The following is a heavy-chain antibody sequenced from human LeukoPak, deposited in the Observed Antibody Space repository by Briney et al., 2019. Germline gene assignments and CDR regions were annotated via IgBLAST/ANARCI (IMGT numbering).Heavy chain of an antibody. CDR3: ARLVGNSPDY. Sequence: SQTLSLTCAISGDXVSSDSAAWNWIRQSPSRGLEWLGRTYYRSKWKSDYAVSLRGRINISPDTSKNQFSLQLNSVSPEDTAVYYCARLVGNSPDYWGQGALVTVSS. J-gene: IGHJ4*02. CDR2: TYYRSKWKS. D-gene: IGHD2/OR15-2a*01. V-gene: IGHV6-1*01. CDR1: GDXVSSDSAA.